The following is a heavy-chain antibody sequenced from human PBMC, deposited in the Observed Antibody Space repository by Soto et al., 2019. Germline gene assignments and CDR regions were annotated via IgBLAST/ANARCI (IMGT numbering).Heavy chain of an antibody. CDR2: IIPILGIA. V-gene: IGHV1-69*04. D-gene: IGHD6-19*01. CDR3: ARERRAAVARDY. J-gene: IGHJ4*01. Sequence: SMKLSCKGFGGTFSSDTISWVRQVPGQGREWMGRIIPILGIANYAQKFQGRVTITADKSTSTAYMELSSLRSEDTAVYYCARERRAAVARDYWGHGTLVTVSS. CDR1: GGTFSSDT.